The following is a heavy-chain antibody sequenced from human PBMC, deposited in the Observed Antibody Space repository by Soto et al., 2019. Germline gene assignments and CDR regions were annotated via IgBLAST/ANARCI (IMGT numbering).Heavy chain of an antibody. Sequence: QVQLVESGGGVVQPGRSLRLSCAASGFTFSSYAMHWVRQAPGKGLEWVAVISYDGSNKYYADSVKGRFTISRDNSKNTLYLPMNSLRAEDTAVYYCARPLWSNDYNWGYFDLWGRGTLVTVSS. V-gene: IGHV3-30-3*01. J-gene: IGHJ2*01. CDR1: GFTFSSYA. CDR2: ISYDGSNK. D-gene: IGHD4-4*01. CDR3: ARPLWSNDYNWGYFDL.